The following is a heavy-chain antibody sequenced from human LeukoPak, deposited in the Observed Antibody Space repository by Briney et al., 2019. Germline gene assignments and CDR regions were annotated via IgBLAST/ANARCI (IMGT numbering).Heavy chain of an antibody. V-gene: IGHV3-64*01. CDR2: ISSNGGST. J-gene: IGHJ4*02. D-gene: IGHD4-11*01. Sequence: GGSLRLSCAASGFTFSSYAMPWVRQAPGKGLEYVSAISSNGGSTYYANSVKGRFTISRDNSKNTLYLQMGSLRAEDMAVYYCARDRLGQNDYWGQGTLVTVSS. CDR3: ARDRLGQNDY. CDR1: GFTFSSYA.